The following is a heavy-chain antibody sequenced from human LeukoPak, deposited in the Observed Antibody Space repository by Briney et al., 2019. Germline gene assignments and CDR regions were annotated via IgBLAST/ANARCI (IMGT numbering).Heavy chain of an antibody. CDR2: MNPNSGNT. Sequence: GASVKVSCKASGYTFTSYDINWVRQATGQGLEWMGWMNPNSGNTGYAQKFQGRVTITRNTSISTAYMELSSLRSEDTAVYYCARGGHSSWYYYYYMDVWGKGTTVTVSS. J-gene: IGHJ6*03. V-gene: IGHV1-8*03. CDR1: GYTFTSYD. D-gene: IGHD6-13*01. CDR3: ARGGHSSWYYYYYMDV.